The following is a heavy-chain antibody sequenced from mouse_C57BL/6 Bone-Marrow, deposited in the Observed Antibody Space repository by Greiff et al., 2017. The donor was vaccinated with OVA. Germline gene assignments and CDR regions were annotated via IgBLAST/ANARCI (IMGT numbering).Heavy chain of an antibody. D-gene: IGHD1-1*01. CDR2: ISNGGGST. CDR1: GFTFSDYY. Sequence: EVKLVESGGGLVQPGGSLKLSCAASGFTFSDYYMYWVRQTPEKRLEWVAYISNGGGSTYYPDTVKGRFTISRDNAKNTLYLQMSRLKSEDTAMYYCAGHGYGYAMDYWGQGTSVTVSS. CDR3: AGHGYGYAMDY. V-gene: IGHV5-12*01. J-gene: IGHJ4*01.